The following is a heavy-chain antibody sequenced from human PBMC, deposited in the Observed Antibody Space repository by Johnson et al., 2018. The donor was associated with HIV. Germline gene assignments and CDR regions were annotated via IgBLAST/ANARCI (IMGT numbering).Heavy chain of an antibody. V-gene: IGHV3-30*03. J-gene: IGHJ3*02. CDR1: GFTFDDYG. CDR3: ARDREWELLFGAFDI. D-gene: IGHD1-26*01. CDR2: LSFDGSEK. Sequence: QVQLVESGGGLVQPGRSLRLSCAASGFTFDDYGMSWVRQAPGKGLEWVAVLSFDGSEKYFADSVKGRFSISRDNSNNTLYLQMNSLRPEDTAVYYCARDREWELLFGAFDIWGQGTVVTVSS.